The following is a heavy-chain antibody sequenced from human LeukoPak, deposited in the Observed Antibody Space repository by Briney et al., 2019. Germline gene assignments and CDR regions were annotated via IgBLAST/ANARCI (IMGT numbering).Heavy chain of an antibody. V-gene: IGHV3-48*01. CDR2: ISSSSSTI. CDR1: GFTFSNHW. J-gene: IGHJ6*03. D-gene: IGHD4-17*01. Sequence: GSLRLSCEASGFTFSNHWMHWVRQAPGKGLEWVSYISSSSSTIYYADSVKGRFTISRDNAKNSLYLQMNSLRAEDTAVYYCARDDYGDYGDFTYYYYMDVWGKGTTVTVSS. CDR3: ARDDYGDYGDFTYYYYMDV.